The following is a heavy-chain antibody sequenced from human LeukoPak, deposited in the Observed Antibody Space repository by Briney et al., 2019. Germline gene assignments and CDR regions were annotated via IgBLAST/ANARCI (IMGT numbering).Heavy chain of an antibody. CDR1: SGSISSGSYY. CDR2: IYTSGST. J-gene: IGHJ4*02. V-gene: IGHV4-61*02. D-gene: IGHD5-18*01. CDR3: AREGQGYSYGNFDY. Sequence: PSETLSLTCTVSSGSISSGSYYWSWIRQPAGKGLEWIGRIYTSGSTNYNPSLKSRVTISVDTSKNQFSRKLSSVTAADTAVYYCAREGQGYSYGNFDYWGQGTLVTVSS.